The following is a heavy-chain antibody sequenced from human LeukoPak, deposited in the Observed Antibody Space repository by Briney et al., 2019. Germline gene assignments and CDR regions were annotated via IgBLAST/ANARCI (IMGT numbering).Heavy chain of an antibody. CDR2: IYYSGST. CDR3: ARGPTRSRTVTTLRY. J-gene: IGHJ4*02. CDR1: GGSISSSSYY. Sequence: SETLSLTCTVSGGSISSSSYYWGWIRQPPGKGLEWIGSIYYSGSTYYNPSLKSRVTISVDTSKNQFSLKLSSVTAADTAVYYCARGPTRSRTVTTLRYWGQGTLVTVSS. D-gene: IGHD4-17*01. V-gene: IGHV4-39*01.